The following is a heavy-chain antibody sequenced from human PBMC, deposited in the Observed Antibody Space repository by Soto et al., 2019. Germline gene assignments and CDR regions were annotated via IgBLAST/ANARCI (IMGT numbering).Heavy chain of an antibody. Sequence: QVHLQESGPGLVKPSETLSLTCTVSGGSITSGGYCWTWIRQHPVKGLERMGHIYYSGSTSDNTSLKSRITISIETSKNQFSLKLISVTAADTAVYYCARDGDYFGSGSPPLLSRWGQGTLVTVSS. J-gene: IGHJ4*02. CDR1: GGSITSGGYC. D-gene: IGHD3-10*01. CDR2: IYYSGST. CDR3: ARDGDYFGSGSPPLLSR. V-gene: IGHV4-31*03.